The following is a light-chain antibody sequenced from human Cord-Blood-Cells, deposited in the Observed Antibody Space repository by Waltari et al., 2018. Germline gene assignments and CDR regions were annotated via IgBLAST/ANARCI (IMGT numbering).Light chain of an antibody. J-gene: IGKJ5*01. V-gene: IGKV3-11*01. CDR2: DAS. Sequence: EIVLTQSPATLSLSPGERSTLSCRAMQLVRSYLAWYQQKPGQAPRLLIYDASNRATGIPARCSGSGSGTDFTLTISSLEPEDFAVYYCQQRSNWPITFGQGTRLEIK. CDR3: QQRSNWPIT. CDR1: QLVRSY.